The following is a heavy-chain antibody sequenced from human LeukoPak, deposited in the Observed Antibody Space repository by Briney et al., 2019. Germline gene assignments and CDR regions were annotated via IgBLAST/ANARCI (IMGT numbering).Heavy chain of an antibody. CDR2: ISAYNGNT. CDR3: ARDNSITMVRGVIIPPHYFDY. CDR1: GYTFTSYG. Sequence: ASVKVSCKASGYTFTSYGISWVRQAPEQGLEWMGWISAYNGNTNYAQKLQGRVTMTTDTSTSTAYMELRSLRSDDTAVYYCARDNSITMVRGVIIPPHYFDYWGQGTLVTVSS. J-gene: IGHJ4*02. V-gene: IGHV1-18*01. D-gene: IGHD3-10*01.